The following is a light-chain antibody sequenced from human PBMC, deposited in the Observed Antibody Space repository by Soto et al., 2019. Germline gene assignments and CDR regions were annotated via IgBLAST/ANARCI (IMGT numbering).Light chain of an antibody. CDR2: DVS. Sequence: QLVLTQPASVSGSPGQSITISCTGTSSDVGGYNYVSWYQQYPGKAPKLMIYDVSNRPSGVSNRFSGSKSGNTASLTISGLQAEDEADYYCTSYTTSSTLVFGTGTKLTVL. V-gene: IGLV2-14*01. CDR3: TSYTTSSTLV. CDR1: SSDVGGYNY. J-gene: IGLJ1*01.